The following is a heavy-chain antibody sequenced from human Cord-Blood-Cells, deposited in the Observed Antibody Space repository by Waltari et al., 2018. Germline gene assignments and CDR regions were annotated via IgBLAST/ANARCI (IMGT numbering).Heavy chain of an antibody. J-gene: IGHJ6*03. CDR1: GYSISSGYY. Sequence: QVQLQESGPGLVKPSETLSLTCAVSGYSISSGYYWGWIRQPPGKGLEWIGSIYHRGSTYYDPSLKGRVTISVDTAKNQFSLELSSVTAADTAVYYCARGSGDSSGYYYYYYYMDVWGKGTTVTVSS. CDR3: ARGSGDSSGYYYYYYYMDV. V-gene: IGHV4-38-2*01. D-gene: IGHD3-22*01. CDR2: IYHRGST.